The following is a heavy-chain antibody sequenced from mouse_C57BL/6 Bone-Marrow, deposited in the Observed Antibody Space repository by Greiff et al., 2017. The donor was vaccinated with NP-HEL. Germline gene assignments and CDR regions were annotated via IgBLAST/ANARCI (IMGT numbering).Heavy chain of an antibody. CDR2: ISSGSSTI. CDR1: GFTFSDYG. J-gene: IGHJ3*01. Sequence: EVKLVESGGGLVKPGGSLKLSCAASGFTFSDYGMHWVRQAPEKGLEWVAYISSGSSTIYYADTVKGRFTISRDKAKNTLFLQMTSLRSEDTAMDYGARQPGNYPAGFAYWGQGTLVTVSA. D-gene: IGHD2-1*01. CDR3: ARQPGNYPAGFAY. V-gene: IGHV5-17*01.